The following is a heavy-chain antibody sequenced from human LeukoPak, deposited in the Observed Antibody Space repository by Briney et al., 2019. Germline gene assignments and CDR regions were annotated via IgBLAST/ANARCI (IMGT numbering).Heavy chain of an antibody. D-gene: IGHD3-22*01. CDR2: INPNSGGT. Sequence: ASVKVSCKASGYTFTGYYMHWVRQAPGQGLEWMGWINPNSGGTNYAQKFQGRVTMTRDTSISTAYMELSRLRSDDTAVYYCARRLGDSVGARGAFDIWGQGTMVTVSS. J-gene: IGHJ3*02. CDR1: GYTFTGYY. CDR3: ARRLGDSVGARGAFDI. V-gene: IGHV1-2*02.